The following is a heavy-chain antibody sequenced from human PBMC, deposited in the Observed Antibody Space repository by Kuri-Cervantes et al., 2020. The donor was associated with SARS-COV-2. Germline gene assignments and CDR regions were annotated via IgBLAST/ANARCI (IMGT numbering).Heavy chain of an antibody. V-gene: IGHV1-69*04. CDR1: GYTFTSYG. Sequence: SVKVSCKASGYTFTSYGISWVRQAPGQGLEWMGRIIPILGIANYAQKFQGRVTITADKSTSTAYMELSSLRSEDTAVYYCARIGYGGKASRTLGYYYYMDVCGKGTTVTVSS. CDR2: IIPILGIA. J-gene: IGHJ6*03. D-gene: IGHD4-23*01. CDR3: ARIGYGGKASRTLGYYYYMDV.